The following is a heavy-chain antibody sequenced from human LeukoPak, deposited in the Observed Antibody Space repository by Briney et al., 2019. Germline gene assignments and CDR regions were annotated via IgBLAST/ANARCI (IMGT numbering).Heavy chain of an antibody. Sequence: PGGSLRLSCAASGFTFSSYWMHWVRQAKGNELVWASRINSDGSSTSYADSVKGRFTISRDNAKNTLYLQMNSLRADDTAVYYCASRFRRPHYYDSSGYPPADYWGQGTLVTVSS. J-gene: IGHJ4*02. D-gene: IGHD3-22*01. V-gene: IGHV3-74*01. CDR3: ASRFRRPHYYDSSGYPPADY. CDR2: INSDGSST. CDR1: GFTFSSYW.